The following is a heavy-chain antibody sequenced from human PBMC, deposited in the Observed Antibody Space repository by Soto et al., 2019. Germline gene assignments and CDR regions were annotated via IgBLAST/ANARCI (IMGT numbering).Heavy chain of an antibody. CDR1: GFTFYDYG. J-gene: IGHJ5*02. V-gene: IGHV3-20*04. CDR3: AREYGSVSYYWFAP. CDR2: INWNGGKT. D-gene: IGHD3-10*01. Sequence: EVQLVESGGGVVRPGGSLRLSCVASGFTFYDYGLSWVRQAPGKGLEWVSGINWNGGKTRYVDSVKGRFSISRDNAKNSLYLQMDSLRAEDSAFYYCAREYGSVSYYWFAPWGQGTLVTVSS.